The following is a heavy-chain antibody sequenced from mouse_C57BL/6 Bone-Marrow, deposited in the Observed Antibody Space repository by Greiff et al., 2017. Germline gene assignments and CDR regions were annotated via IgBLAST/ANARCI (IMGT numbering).Heavy chain of an antibody. CDR1: GYTFTSYW. J-gene: IGHJ1*03. CDR2: IDPSDSET. Sequence: QVQLQQPGAELVRPGSSVKLSCKASGYTFTSYWMHWVKQRPIQGLEWIGNIDPSDSETHYNQKFKDKATLTVAKSSSTAYMQLSSLTSEDSAVYYGARWGGNPGWYVDVWGTGTTVTVSS. CDR3: ARWGGNPGWYVDV. V-gene: IGHV1-52*01.